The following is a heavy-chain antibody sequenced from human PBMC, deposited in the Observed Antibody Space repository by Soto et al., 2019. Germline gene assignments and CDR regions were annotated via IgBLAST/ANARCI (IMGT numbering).Heavy chain of an antibody. CDR2: ISGSGGST. Sequence: GGSLRLSCAASGFTFSSYAMSWVRQAPGKGLEWVSAISGSGGSTYYADSVKGRFTISRDNSKNTLYLQMNSLRAEDTAVYYCAKDGSTWGISYYYYMDVWGKGTTVNVSS. D-gene: IGHD3-16*01. J-gene: IGHJ6*03. CDR1: GFTFSSYA. V-gene: IGHV3-23*01. CDR3: AKDGSTWGISYYYYMDV.